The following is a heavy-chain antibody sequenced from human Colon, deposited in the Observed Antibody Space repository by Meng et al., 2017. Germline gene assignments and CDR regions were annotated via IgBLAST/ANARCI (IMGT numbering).Heavy chain of an antibody. CDR1: GGSFSGYY. V-gene: IGHV4-34*01. J-gene: IGHJ5*02. CDR2: INHSGST. D-gene: IGHD5-12*01. CDR3: ARGRYSGYLP. Sequence: QVQLRQWGAGLLKPSGTLSLTCAVYGGSFSGYYWSWIRQPPGKGLEWIGEINHSGSTNYNPSLKSRVTISVDTSKNQFSLKLSSVTAADTAVYYCARGRYSGYLPWGQGTLVTVSS.